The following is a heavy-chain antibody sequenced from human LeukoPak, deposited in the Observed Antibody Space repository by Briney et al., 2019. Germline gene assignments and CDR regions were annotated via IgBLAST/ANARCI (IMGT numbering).Heavy chain of an antibody. J-gene: IGHJ4*02. Sequence: SETLSLTCAVYGKSLSKYYWTCIRQSPGKGLEWIGEINHRGSTNLNPSLKSRVTLSVDTSKHQFSLKLTSMTAADAAVYYCASSVGSTDYWGQGTLVTVSS. CDR2: INHRGST. CDR3: ASSVGSTDY. CDR1: GKSLSKYY. D-gene: IGHD1-26*01. V-gene: IGHV4-34*01.